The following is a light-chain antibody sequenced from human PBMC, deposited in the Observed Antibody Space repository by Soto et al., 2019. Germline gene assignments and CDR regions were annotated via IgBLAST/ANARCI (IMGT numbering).Light chain of an antibody. Sequence: DIQLTQSPSFLSASVGDRVTITCRASQGISSYLAWYQQRPGTAPKLLIYAASTLQSGVPSRFSGSGSGTEFTLTISSLQPEDFATYYCQQLNSYPRTFGQGTKVDIK. CDR3: QQLNSYPRT. CDR1: QGISSY. V-gene: IGKV1-9*01. J-gene: IGKJ1*01. CDR2: AAS.